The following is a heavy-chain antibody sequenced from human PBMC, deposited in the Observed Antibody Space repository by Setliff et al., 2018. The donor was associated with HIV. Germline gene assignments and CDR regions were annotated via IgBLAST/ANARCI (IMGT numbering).Heavy chain of an antibody. D-gene: IGHD1-1*01. CDR3: ARLAATYGNHRFDY. CDR2: IFHTGYS. J-gene: IGHJ4*02. CDR1: LGSISSSYSHY. Sequence: SETLSLTCTVSLGSISSSYSHYWAWIRQPPGKGLEWIGHIFHTGYSIYSPSLESRVTMSVDTSKNEFSLKMTSVIAADAAVYFCARLAATYGNHRFDYWGQGVPVTVSS. V-gene: IGHV4-39*01.